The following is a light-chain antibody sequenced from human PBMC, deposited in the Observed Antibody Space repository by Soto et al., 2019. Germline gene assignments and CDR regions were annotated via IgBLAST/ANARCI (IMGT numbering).Light chain of an antibody. CDR2: WAS. J-gene: IGKJ4*01. Sequence: DVVVTQSPVSLAVSLGERATINCKSSQSLLYSPDNKNYLAWYQQKQGQPPKLLIYWASTRASGVPARFNGSGSGTDFTLTITSLQAHDVALYYCHQYYSLPLTFGGGTKVET. CDR3: HQYYSLPLT. CDR1: QSLLYSPDNKNY. V-gene: IGKV4-1*01.